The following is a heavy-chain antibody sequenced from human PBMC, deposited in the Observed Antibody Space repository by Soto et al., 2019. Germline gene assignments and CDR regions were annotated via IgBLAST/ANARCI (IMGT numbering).Heavy chain of an antibody. Sequence: PSETLSLTCTVSGGSISSSSYYWGWIRQPPGKGLEWIGSIYYSGSTYYNPSLKSRVTISVDTSKNQFSLKLSSVTAADTAVYYCAREPRVPYSSRNWFDPWGQGTLVTVSS. CDR1: GGSISSSSYY. CDR2: IYYSGST. V-gene: IGHV4-39*02. D-gene: IGHD6-13*01. CDR3: AREPRVPYSSRNWFDP. J-gene: IGHJ5*02.